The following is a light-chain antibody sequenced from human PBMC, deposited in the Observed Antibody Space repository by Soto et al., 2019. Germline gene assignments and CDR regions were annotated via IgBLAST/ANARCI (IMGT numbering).Light chain of an antibody. J-gene: IGLJ1*01. CDR3: GSWDSNVSAYV. Sequence: QSVLTQPPSVSAAPGQKDTISCSGRSSNIGGNCVACYQQRPRTAPELLIYDDYRRPAWIPDGCSGSKSGTSATLRITGFHTGDEAHYYCGSWDSNVSAYVFGTGAKGTVL. CDR1: SSNIGGNC. CDR2: DDY. V-gene: IGLV1-51*01.